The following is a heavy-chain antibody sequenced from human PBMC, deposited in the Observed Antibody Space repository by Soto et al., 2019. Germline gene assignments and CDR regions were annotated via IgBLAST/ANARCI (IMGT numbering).Heavy chain of an antibody. V-gene: IGHV3-53*01. CDR3: ATRHEREHAYDV. CDR2: LYDVDGS. J-gene: IGHJ3*01. Sequence: GGSLRLSCAASGLTVSGKKYVAWVRQAPGKGLEWVSALYDVDGSFYADSVKGRFTTSSDSSKTTVYLQMNGLRPDDTAVYYCATRHEREHAYDVWGQGTTVTVSS. CDR1: GLTVSGKKY. D-gene: IGHD1-1*01.